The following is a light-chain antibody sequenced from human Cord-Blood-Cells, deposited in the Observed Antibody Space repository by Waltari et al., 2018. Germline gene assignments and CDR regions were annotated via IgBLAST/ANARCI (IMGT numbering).Light chain of an antibody. CDR2: AAS. CDR1: QSISSY. Sequence: DIQMNQSPSSLSASVGDRVTITCRASQSISSYLNWYQQKPGKAPKLLSYAASSLQSGVPSRFSGSGSGTDFTLTISSLQPEDFATYYCQQSYSTPRTFGQGTKVEIK. V-gene: IGKV1-39*01. J-gene: IGKJ1*01. CDR3: QQSYSTPRT.